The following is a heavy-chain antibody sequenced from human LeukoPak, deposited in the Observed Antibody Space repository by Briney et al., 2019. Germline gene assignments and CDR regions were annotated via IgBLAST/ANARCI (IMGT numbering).Heavy chain of an antibody. CDR1: GFTFSSYA. D-gene: IGHD1-1*01. CDR3: ARYGYYNGLDV. Sequence: GGSLRLSCAASGFTFSSYAMSWVRQAPGKGLEWVSTIGGGGESTYYADSVKGRFTISRDNSKNTVYLQMNSLRAEDTTVYYCARYGYYNGLDVWGQGTTVTVSS. J-gene: IGHJ6*02. V-gene: IGHV3-23*01. CDR2: IGGGGEST.